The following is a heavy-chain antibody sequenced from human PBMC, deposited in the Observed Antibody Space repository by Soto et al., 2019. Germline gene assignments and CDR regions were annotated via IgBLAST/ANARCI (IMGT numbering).Heavy chain of an antibody. CDR1: GGSISSYY. D-gene: IGHD6-6*01. Sequence: PSETLSLTCTVSGGSISSYYWSWIRQPPGKGLEWIGYIYYSGSTNYNPSLKSRVTISVDTSKNQFSLKLSSVTAADTAVYYCARETRGWQLGISPYGTDVWGQGTTVTVSS. V-gene: IGHV4-59*01. CDR2: IYYSGST. J-gene: IGHJ6*02. CDR3: ARETRGWQLGISPYGTDV.